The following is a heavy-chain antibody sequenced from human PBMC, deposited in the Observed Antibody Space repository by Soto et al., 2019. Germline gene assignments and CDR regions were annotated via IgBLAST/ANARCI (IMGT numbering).Heavy chain of an antibody. CDR3: ARALWGPAGHINWFDP. J-gene: IGHJ5*02. V-gene: IGHV4-59*01. CDR2: IYYSGST. D-gene: IGHD2-2*01. Sequence: SETLSLTCVVSGTSISSSYWWTWVRQPPGKGLEWIGYIYYSGSTNYNPSLKSRVTISVDTSKNQFSLKLSSVTAADTAVYYCARALWGPAGHINWFDPWGRGTLVTVSS. CDR1: GTSISSSYW.